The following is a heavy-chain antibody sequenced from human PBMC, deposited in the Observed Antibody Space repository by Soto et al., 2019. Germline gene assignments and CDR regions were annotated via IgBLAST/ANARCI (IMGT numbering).Heavy chain of an antibody. CDR2: ISGSGGST. CDR3: AKGSPYCSGGSCYYFDY. CDR1: GFTFSSYA. J-gene: IGHJ4*02. Sequence: GGSLRLSCAASGFTFSSYAMSWVRQAPGKGLEWVSAISGSGGSTYYADSVKGRFTISRDNSKNTLYLQMNSLRAEDTAVYYCAKGSPYCSGGSCYYFDYWGQGTLVTVSS. V-gene: IGHV3-23*01. D-gene: IGHD2-15*01.